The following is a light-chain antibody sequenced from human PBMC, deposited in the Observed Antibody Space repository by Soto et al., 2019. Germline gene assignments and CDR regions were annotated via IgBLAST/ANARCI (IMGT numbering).Light chain of an antibody. CDR2: ATS. J-gene: IGKJ5*01. CDR1: QSVSSSY. Sequence: EIVLTQSPGTLSLSPGERATLSCRASQSVSSSYLAWYHQKPGQAPRLLIYATSSRATGIPDRFSGSGSGTDFTLTISRLEPEDFAVYYCQQYYASHITFGQGTRLEIK. V-gene: IGKV3-20*01. CDR3: QQYYASHIT.